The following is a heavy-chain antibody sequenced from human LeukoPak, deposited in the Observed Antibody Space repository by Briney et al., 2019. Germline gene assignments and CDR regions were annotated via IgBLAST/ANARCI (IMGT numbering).Heavy chain of an antibody. CDR1: GFTFSDHY. D-gene: IGHD1-26*01. Sequence: TGGSLRLSCAVSGFTFSDHYMSWIRQAPGKGLEWVSYISGSSSGIYSADSVRGRFTISRDNAKNSLYLQMKSLSAGDTAVYYCARGLRGATNAFDIWGQGTMVTVSS. V-gene: IGHV3-11*01. J-gene: IGHJ3*02. CDR2: ISGSSSGI. CDR3: ARGLRGATNAFDI.